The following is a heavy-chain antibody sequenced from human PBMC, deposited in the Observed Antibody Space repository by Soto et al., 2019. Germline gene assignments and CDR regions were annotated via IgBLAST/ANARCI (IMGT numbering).Heavy chain of an antibody. CDR3: ARGHYDSSGYSFDY. J-gene: IGHJ4*02. CDR1: GFTVSSNY. Sequence: LRLSCAASGFTVSSNYMSWVRQAPGKGLEWVSVIYSDGSSTSYADSVKGRFTISRDNAKNTLYLQMNSLRAEDTAVYYCARGHYDSSGYSFDYWGQGTLVTVSS. D-gene: IGHD3-22*01. V-gene: IGHV3-74*01. CDR2: IYSDGSST.